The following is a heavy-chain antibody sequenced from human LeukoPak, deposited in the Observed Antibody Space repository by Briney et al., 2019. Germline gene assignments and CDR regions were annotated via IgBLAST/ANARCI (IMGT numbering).Heavy chain of an antibody. V-gene: IGHV1-8*01. CDR2: MNPNSGNT. CDR1: GYTFTSYD. D-gene: IGHD2-2*02. CDR3: ARDHCSSTSCYIGYYYYGMDV. J-gene: IGHJ6*02. Sequence: ASVKVSCKASGYTFTSYDINWVRQATGQGLEWMGWMNPNSGNTGYAQKFQGRVTMTTDTSTSTAYMELRSLRSDDTAVYYCARDHCSSTSCYIGYYYYGMDVWGQGTTVTVSS.